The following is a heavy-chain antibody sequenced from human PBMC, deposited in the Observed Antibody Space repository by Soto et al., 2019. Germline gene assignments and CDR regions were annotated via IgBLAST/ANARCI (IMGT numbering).Heavy chain of an antibody. D-gene: IGHD7-27*01. CDR1: GDSVSSISAA. CDR3: AREAWATLTNVYSYGTEV. V-gene: IGHV6-1*01. CDR2: TYYRSEWYN. Sequence: SQTLSLTCAISGDSVSSISAAWTWIRQSPSRGLEWLGRTYYRSEWYNDYAVSVKSRITIKPDTSRNQFSLQLTSVTPEGTAVYYCAREAWATLTNVYSYGTEVWGQGTAVTVSS. J-gene: IGHJ6*02.